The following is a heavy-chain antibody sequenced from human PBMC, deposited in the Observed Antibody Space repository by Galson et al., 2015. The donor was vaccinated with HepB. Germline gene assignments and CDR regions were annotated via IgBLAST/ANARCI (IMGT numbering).Heavy chain of an antibody. CDR2: IIPIFGTA. J-gene: IGHJ5*02. D-gene: IGHD2-2*02. CDR3: ARGRCSSTSCYTAEEDWFDP. V-gene: IGHV1-69*01. Sequence: SCKASGGTFSSYAISWVRQAPGQGLEWMGGIIPIFGTANYAQKFQGRVTITADESTSTAYMELSSLRSEDTAVYYCARGRCSSTSCYTAEEDWFDPWGQGTLVTVSS. CDR1: GGTFSSYA.